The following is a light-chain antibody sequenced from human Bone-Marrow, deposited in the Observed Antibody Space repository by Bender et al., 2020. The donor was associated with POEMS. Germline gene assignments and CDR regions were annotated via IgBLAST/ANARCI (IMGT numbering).Light chain of an antibody. CDR3: SSYTSSSALDVV. CDR1: SSNIGAHA. CDR2: SSH. J-gene: IGLJ2*01. V-gene: IGLV1-44*01. Sequence: QSVLTQPPSASGTPGQRVTISCSGGSSNIGAHAVNWYQHLPGTAPKLLIYSSHRRPSEVPDRFSGSRSGTSASLAISGLQSEDEADYYCSSYTSSSALDVVLGGGTKLTVL.